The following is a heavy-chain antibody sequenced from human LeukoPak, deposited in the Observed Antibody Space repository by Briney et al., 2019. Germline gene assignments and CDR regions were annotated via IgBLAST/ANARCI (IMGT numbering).Heavy chain of an antibody. V-gene: IGHV3-21*01. CDR3: AREPDITMLRGVSLKFDS. J-gene: IGHJ4*02. CDR1: GFTFSTYT. CDR2: ISSSGNYL. D-gene: IGHD3-10*01. Sequence: NPGGSLRLSCAASGFTFSTYTMNWVRQAPGKGLEWVSSISSSGNYLFYADSVKGRFTISRDNAKNSLYLQMNSLRAEDAAVYYCAREPDITMLRGVSLKFDSWGQGTLVTVSS.